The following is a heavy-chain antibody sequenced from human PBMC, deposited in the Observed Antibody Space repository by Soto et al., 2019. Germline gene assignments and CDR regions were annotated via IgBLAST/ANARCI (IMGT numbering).Heavy chain of an antibody. CDR1: GFTFSNYA. D-gene: IGHD6-6*01. J-gene: IGHJ4*02. V-gene: IGHV3-23*01. CDR2: ISYNGGTT. CDR3: TKHVKYSSSSPEY. Sequence: GGSLRLSCAASGFTFSNYAMSWVRQAPGKGLEWVSGISYNGGTTYYADSVKGRFTISGDSSKNTLSLQMNSLRAEDTAIYYCTKHVKYSSSSPEYWGQGTLVTVSS.